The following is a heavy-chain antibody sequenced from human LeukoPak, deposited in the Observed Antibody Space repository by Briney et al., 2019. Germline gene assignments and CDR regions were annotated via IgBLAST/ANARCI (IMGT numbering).Heavy chain of an antibody. Sequence: GGSLRLSCAASGFTFSSYSMNWVRQAPGKGLEWVSYISSSSNYINYADSVKGRFTISRDSSENTLYLQMNSLRVEDTAVYYCARVGYYSSGPFSYFDYWGQGTLVTVSS. CDR3: ARVGYYSSGPFSYFDY. D-gene: IGHD3-10*01. J-gene: IGHJ4*02. CDR1: GFTFSSYS. CDR2: ISSSSNYI. V-gene: IGHV3-21*01.